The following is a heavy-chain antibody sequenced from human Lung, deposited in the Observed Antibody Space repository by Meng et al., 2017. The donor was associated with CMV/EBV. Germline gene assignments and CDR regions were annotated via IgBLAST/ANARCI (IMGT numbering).Heavy chain of an antibody. CDR3: ASQDIVVVPAAIRNYYYYGRDV. D-gene: IGHD2-2*02. Sequence: GGSXRLXCAASGFTFSSYGMHWVRQAPGKGLEGVAFIRYDGSNKYYADSVKGRFTISRDNSKNTLYLQMNSLRAEDTAVYYCASQDIVVVPAAIRNYYYYGRDVWXEGTXVTVSS. V-gene: IGHV3-30*02. J-gene: IGHJ6*04. CDR1: GFTFSSYG. CDR2: IRYDGSNK.